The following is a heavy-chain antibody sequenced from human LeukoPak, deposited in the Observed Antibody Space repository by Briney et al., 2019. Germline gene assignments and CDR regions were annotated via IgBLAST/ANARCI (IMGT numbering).Heavy chain of an antibody. J-gene: IGHJ2*01. CDR1: GFTFSSYS. V-gene: IGHV3-21*06. CDR2: ISSSSSSI. CDR3: ARDWKGRTYGDPYWFFDL. D-gene: IGHD4-17*01. Sequence: GGSLRLPCAASGFTFSSYSMNWVRQAPGKGLDWVSSISSSSSSIYYADSMKGRFTISRDNVKNLLFLQMNSLRAEDTAIYYCARDWKGRTYGDPYWFFDLWGRGTLVSVSS.